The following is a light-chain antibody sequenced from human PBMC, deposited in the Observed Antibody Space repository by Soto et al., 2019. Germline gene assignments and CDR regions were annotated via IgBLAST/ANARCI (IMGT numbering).Light chain of an antibody. CDR2: GAS. CDR1: QSVSSN. CDR3: QQFGSSPPWT. J-gene: IGKJ1*01. V-gene: IGKV3-15*01. Sequence: EIGMTHSPATLSVSRWEIATLSCRASQSVSSNLAWYQQKPGQAPRLLIYGASTRAAGIPARFSCSGSGTEFTLTISSLQSEDFAVYFCQQFGSSPPWTFGQGTKVDIK.